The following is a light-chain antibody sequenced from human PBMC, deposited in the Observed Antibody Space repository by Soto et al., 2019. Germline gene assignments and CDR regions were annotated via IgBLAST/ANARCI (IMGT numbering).Light chain of an antibody. CDR2: EVT. J-gene: IGLJ3*02. Sequence: QSALTQPASVSGSPGQSITISCTGTSSDVGRYNFVSWYQQHPGKAPKLIIYEVTKRPSGVSNRFSGSKSGNTASLTISGLQAEDEADYYCCSYAGRSTWVFGGGTKLTV. CDR1: SSDVGRYNF. V-gene: IGLV2-23*02. CDR3: CSYAGRSTWV.